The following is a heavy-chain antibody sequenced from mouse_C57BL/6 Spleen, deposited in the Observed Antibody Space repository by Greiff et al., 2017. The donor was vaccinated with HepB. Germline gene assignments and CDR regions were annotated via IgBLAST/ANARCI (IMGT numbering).Heavy chain of an antibody. V-gene: IGHV5-9-1*02. D-gene: IGHD2-5*01. CDR3: TREGNISNYDYYAMDY. Sequence: EVQGVESGEGLVKPGGSLKLSCAASGFTFSSYAMSWVRQTPEKRLEWVAYISSGGDYIYYADTVKGRFTISRDNARNTLYLQMSSLKSEDTAMYYCTREGNISNYDYYAMDYWGQGTSVTVSS. CDR2: ISSGGDYI. J-gene: IGHJ4*01. CDR1: GFTFSSYA.